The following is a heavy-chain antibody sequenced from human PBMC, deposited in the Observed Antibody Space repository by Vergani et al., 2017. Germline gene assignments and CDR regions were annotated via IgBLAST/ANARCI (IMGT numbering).Heavy chain of an antibody. D-gene: IGHD2-2*01. CDR1: GYTFTSYA. J-gene: IGHJ4*02. CDR3: ASSGPSCSRCFDY. CDR2: INAGNGNT. Sequence: QVQLVQSGAEVKKPGASVKVSCKASGYTFTSYAMHWVRQAPGQRLEWMGWINAGNGNTKYSQKFQGRVTITGDSSASTAYMELGSLRSEDTAVYYCASSGPSCSRCFDYWGQGTLVTVSS. V-gene: IGHV1-3*01.